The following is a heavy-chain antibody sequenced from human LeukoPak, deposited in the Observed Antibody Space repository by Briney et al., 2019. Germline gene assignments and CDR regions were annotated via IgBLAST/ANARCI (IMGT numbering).Heavy chain of an antibody. CDR2: ISGSGDNT. V-gene: IGHV3-23*01. CDR1: GFSFSNYA. CDR3: AKGRGTAVTSAANY. J-gene: IGHJ4*02. Sequence: GRSLRLSCAASGFSFSNYAMDWVRQAPGKGLEWVSSISGSGDNTYYADSVKDRFSISRDNSKTTVSLQMNSLRAEDTAVYYCAKGRGTAVTSAANYWGQGTLVTVSS. D-gene: IGHD4-17*01.